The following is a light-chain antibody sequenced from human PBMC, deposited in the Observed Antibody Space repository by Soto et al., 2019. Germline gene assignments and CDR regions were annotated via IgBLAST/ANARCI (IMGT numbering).Light chain of an antibody. CDR1: QNLHSF. CDR2: DGS. V-gene: IGKV3-11*01. Sequence: EIVLTQSPATLSVSPGERVTLSCRASQNLHSFLNWYQQRPGQAPRPLIYDGSKRAAGVPDRISVDGSGTDYTLTISSLEPEDFAVYYCQQRTRWPMTFGQGTRLEIK. CDR3: QQRTRWPMT. J-gene: IGKJ5*01.